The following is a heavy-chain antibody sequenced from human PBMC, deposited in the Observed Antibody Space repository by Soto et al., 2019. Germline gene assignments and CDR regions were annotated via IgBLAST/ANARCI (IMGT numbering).Heavy chain of an antibody. CDR3: ATLGSMASDDVPFDR. Sequence: EVQLVESGGGLVKPGGSLRLSCAASGFSFSNAWMNWVRQAPGKGLEWVGRIKSKNDGGTIDYSAHVEGRFTISRDDSRNTLYMQMNSLKTEDTGVYYCATLGSMASDDVPFDRWGQGTLVTVSS. CDR2: IKSKNDGGTI. V-gene: IGHV3-15*07. D-gene: IGHD2-21*01. J-gene: IGHJ4*02. CDR1: GFSFSNAW.